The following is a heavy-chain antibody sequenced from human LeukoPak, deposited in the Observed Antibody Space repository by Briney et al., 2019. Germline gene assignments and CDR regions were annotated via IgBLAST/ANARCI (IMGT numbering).Heavy chain of an antibody. V-gene: IGHV3-23*01. CDR3: AQEHFDTSGYYSRFDN. J-gene: IGHJ4*02. Sequence: GGSLRLSCAASGFTFPRHAMSWVRQAPGKGLEWVASSCGSGGRTHYADSVKGGFTISRDNSQNTVYLHMNSLRADDTAVYYCAQEHFDTSGYYSRFDNWGQGILVTVSS. D-gene: IGHD3-22*01. CDR2: SCGSGGRT. CDR1: GFTFPRHA.